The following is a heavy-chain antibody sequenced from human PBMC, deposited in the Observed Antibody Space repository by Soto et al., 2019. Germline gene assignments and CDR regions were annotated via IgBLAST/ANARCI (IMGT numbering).Heavy chain of an antibody. CDR2: INAGNGNT. V-gene: IGHV1-3*01. Sequence: GASVKVSCKASGYTFTSYAIHWVRQAPGQRLEWMGWINAGNGNTKYSQKFQGRVTITRDTSASTAYMELSSLRSEDTAVYYCARSALAVGFDYWGQGTLVTVSS. J-gene: IGHJ4*02. CDR1: GYTFTSYA. D-gene: IGHD3-3*01. CDR3: ARSALAVGFDY.